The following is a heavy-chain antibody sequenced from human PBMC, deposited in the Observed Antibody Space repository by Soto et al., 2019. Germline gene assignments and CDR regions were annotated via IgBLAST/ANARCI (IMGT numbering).Heavy chain of an antibody. D-gene: IGHD7-27*01. Sequence: EVQLVESGGGLVKPGGSLRLSCTVSGLTFKDAWMNGVRQAPGKGLEWVGRIKSQTDGGTTDYAAPVKGRFTVSRDDSRDTLYLQMDSLKIEDTAVYFCATAPGYWGSAPLDYWGQGTLVTVSS. CDR1: GLTFKDAW. CDR3: ATAPGYWGSAPLDY. V-gene: IGHV3-15*07. J-gene: IGHJ4*02. CDR2: IKSQTDGGTT.